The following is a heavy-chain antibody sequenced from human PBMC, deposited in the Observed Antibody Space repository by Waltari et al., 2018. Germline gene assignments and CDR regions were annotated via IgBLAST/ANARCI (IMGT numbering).Heavy chain of an antibody. V-gene: IGHV3-23*01. CDR1: GFTFSDYA. D-gene: IGHD1-1*01. J-gene: IGHJ4*02. CDR2: ISVNTAIT. Sequence: EVQLLESGGGLVQRGGSLRLSCAASGFTFSDYAMSWVRQAPGKGLEWVSVISVNTAITSYADSVKGRFTISRDNSKNTLYLQMNSLRDEDTAVYYCAKRNGYFLDYWGQGALVTVSS. CDR3: AKRNGYFLDY.